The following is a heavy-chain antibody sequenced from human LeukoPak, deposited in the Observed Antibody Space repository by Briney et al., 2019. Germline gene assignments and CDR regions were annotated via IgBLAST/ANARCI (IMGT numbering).Heavy chain of an antibody. V-gene: IGHV1-69*05. CDR3: ARDPLANWGNHDY. D-gene: IGHD7-27*01. CDR2: IIPIFGTA. Sequence: ASVKVSCKASGGTFSSYAISWVRQAPGQGLEWMGRIIPIFGTANYAQKFQGRVTTTTDESTSTAYMELSSLRSEDTAVYYCARDPLANWGNHDYWGQGTLVTVSS. J-gene: IGHJ4*02. CDR1: GGTFSSYA.